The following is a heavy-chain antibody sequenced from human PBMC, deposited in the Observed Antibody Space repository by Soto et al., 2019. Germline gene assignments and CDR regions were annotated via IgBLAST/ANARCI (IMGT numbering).Heavy chain of an antibody. V-gene: IGHV3-21*01. Sequence: GGSLRLSCAASGFTFSSYSMNWVRQAPGKGLEWVSSISSSSSYIYYADSVKGRFTISRDNAKNSLYLQMNSLRAEDTAVYYCARVKGKDIVVVVAAIFDYWGQGTLVTVSS. CDR1: GFTFSSYS. J-gene: IGHJ4*02. CDR2: ISSSSSYI. CDR3: ARVKGKDIVVVVAAIFDY. D-gene: IGHD2-15*01.